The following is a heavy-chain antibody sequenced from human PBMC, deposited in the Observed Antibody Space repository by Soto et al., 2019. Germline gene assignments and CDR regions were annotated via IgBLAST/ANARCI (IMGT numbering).Heavy chain of an antibody. Sequence: QVQLVQSGAEVKKPGSSVKVSCRASGGSFNSYAINWVRQAPGQGLEWMGGIIPLFGTTYYAQKSQGRVTIPADESTTTVYMDLNSLEFEDTALSYCASPLRYYDSWMSYPPFDYWGQGTLVTVSS. CDR2: IIPLFGTT. CDR3: ASPLRYYDSWMSYPPFDY. V-gene: IGHV1-69*01. CDR1: GGSFNSYA. J-gene: IGHJ4*02. D-gene: IGHD3-3*01.